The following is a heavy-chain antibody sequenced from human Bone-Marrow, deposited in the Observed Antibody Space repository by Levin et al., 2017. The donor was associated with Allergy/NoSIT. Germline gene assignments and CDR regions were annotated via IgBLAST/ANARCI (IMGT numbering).Heavy chain of an antibody. Sequence: SCAVSGDSINSDTYSWSWIRQPPGKALEWVGYIFRDGSTSYNPSLRSRATISLDTSRNLFFLRLSSVTAADTAFYFCARGRWGVIISWFDPWGQGTLVTVSS. J-gene: IGHJ5*02. CDR1: GDSINSDTYS. CDR2: IFRDGST. D-gene: IGHD3-10*01. CDR3: ARGRWGVIISWFDP. V-gene: IGHV4-30-2*01.